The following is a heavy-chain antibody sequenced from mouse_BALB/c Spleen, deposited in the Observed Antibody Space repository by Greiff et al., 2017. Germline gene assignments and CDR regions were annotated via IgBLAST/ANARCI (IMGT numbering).Heavy chain of an antibody. CDR1: GYTFSSYT. J-gene: IGHJ2*01. CDR3: ARYDGLRRSFDY. D-gene: IGHD2-4*01. CDR2: LSSGGGNT. V-gene: IGHV5-9*03. Sequence: EVKLVESGGGLVKPGGSLKLSCAASGYTFSSYTMSWVRQTPGKRLEWVATLSSGGGNTYYPDSVKGRFTISRDNAKNNLYLQMSSLRSEDTAVYYCARYDGLRRSFDYWGQGTTLTVSS.